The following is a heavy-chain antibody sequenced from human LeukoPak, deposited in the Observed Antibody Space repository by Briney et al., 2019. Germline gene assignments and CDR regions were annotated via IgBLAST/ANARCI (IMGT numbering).Heavy chain of an antibody. J-gene: IGHJ4*02. CDR1: GGSISSYY. CDR2: IYTSGST. V-gene: IGHV4-4*07. CDR3: AAIHSSSWYAY. Sequence: SQTLSLTCTFSGGSISSYYWSWIRQPAGKGLEWIRRIYTSGSTNYHPSLKSRGTMSVDTSKNQSSLKLSSVTAADADVSYCAAIHSSSWYAYWGQGSLVTASS. D-gene: IGHD6-13*01.